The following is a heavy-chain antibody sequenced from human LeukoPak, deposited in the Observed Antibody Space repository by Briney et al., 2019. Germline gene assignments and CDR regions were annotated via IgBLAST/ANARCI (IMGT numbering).Heavy chain of an antibody. D-gene: IGHD3-10*01. CDR1: GYTFIIHG. J-gene: IGHJ5*02. V-gene: IGHV1-69*05. CDR2: IIPIFGTA. Sequence: SVKVSCKATGYTFIIHGISWVRQAPGQGLEWMGGIIPIFGTANYAQKFQGRVTITTDESTSTAYMELSSLRSEDTAVYYCAGGSVRGVIIKGPFDPWGQGTLVTVSS. CDR3: AGGSVRGVIIKGPFDP.